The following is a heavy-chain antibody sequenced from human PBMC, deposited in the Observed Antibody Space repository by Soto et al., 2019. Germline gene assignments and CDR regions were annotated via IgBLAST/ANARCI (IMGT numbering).Heavy chain of an antibody. V-gene: IGHV3-23*01. CDR2: ISGGDGDNT. D-gene: IGHD6-6*01. J-gene: IGHJ4*02. Sequence: PGGSLRLSCAVSGFIFSNYAMTWVRQPPGKGLEWVSSISGGDGDNTYYADSVKGRFTVSRDNSKNTLSLQMTALTIEDSSVYYCTKSSGGSSSVGMDYWGQGTRVTVS. CDR3: TKSSGGSSSVGMDY. CDR1: GFIFSNYA.